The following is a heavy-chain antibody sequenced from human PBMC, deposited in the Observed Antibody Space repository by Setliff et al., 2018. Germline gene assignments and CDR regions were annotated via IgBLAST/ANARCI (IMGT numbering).Heavy chain of an antibody. CDR1: GYTFSSYA. CDR3: AREGVDTRSSTDYRYYMDV. CDR2: IST. J-gene: IGHJ6*03. Sequence: EASVKVSCKASGYTFSSYAMNWVRQAPGQGLEWMGWISTYAQNFQGRVTMTTDASTSTAYMELSSLRTEDTAVYYCAREGVDTRSSTDYRYYMDVWGKGTTVTVSS. D-gene: IGHD5-18*01. V-gene: IGHV1-18*01.